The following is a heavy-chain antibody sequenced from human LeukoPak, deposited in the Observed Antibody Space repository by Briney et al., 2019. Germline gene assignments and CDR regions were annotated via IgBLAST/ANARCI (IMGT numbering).Heavy chain of an antibody. CDR3: AKDKDSYGHGYFDY. CDR1: GFTFDDYA. D-gene: IGHD5-18*01. CDR2: ISWDGGST. Sequence: QAGGSLRLSCAASGFTFDDYAMHWVRQAPGKGLEWVSLISWDGGSTYYADSVKGRFTISRDNSKNSLYLQMNSLRAEDTALYYCAKDKDSYGHGYFDYWGQGTLVTVSS. V-gene: IGHV3-43D*03. J-gene: IGHJ4*02.